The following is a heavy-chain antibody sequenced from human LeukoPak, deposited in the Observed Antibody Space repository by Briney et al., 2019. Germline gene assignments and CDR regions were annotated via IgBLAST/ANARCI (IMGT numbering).Heavy chain of an antibody. D-gene: IGHD1-14*01. CDR2: ISSGGGGST. CDR3: ARSNHLDY. Sequence: GGSLRLSCAASGFTFSRFAMSWVRRAPGKGLEWVSLISSGGGGSTYYADSVKGRFTISRDNPKNTLYLQMNSLRADDTAVYYCARSNHLDYWGQGTLVTVSS. V-gene: IGHV3-23*01. J-gene: IGHJ4*02. CDR1: GFTFSRFA.